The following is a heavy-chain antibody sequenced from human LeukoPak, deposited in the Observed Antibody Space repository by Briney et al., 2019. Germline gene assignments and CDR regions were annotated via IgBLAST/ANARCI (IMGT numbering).Heavy chain of an antibody. CDR2: ISRTSTYI. D-gene: IGHD3-10*01. Sequence: GGSLRLSCAASGFTFSTYSMNWVRQAPGKGLEWVSAISRTSTYINYADSVKGRFAISRDNAKNSLYLQMNSLRAEDTAVYYCARVSVGNDYGSGSYDSWGQGTLVTVSS. CDR3: ARVSVGNDYGSGSYDS. V-gene: IGHV3-21*01. CDR1: GFTFSTYS. J-gene: IGHJ4*02.